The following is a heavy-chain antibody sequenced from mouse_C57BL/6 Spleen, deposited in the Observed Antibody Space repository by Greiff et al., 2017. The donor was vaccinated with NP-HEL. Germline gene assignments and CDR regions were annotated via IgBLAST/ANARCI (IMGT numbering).Heavy chain of an antibody. Sequence: EVQLQQSVAELVRPGASVKLSCTASGFNIKNTYMHWVKQRPEQGLEWIGRIDPANGNTKYAPKFQGKATITADTSSNTAYLQLSSLTSEDTAIYYCVTYDYDGGAWFAYWGQGTLVTVSA. D-gene: IGHD2-4*01. CDR1: GFNIKNTY. V-gene: IGHV14-3*01. CDR3: VTYDYDGGAWFAY. J-gene: IGHJ3*01. CDR2: IDPANGNT.